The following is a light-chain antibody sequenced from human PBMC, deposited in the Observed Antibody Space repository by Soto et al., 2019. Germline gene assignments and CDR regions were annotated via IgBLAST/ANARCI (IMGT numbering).Light chain of an antibody. CDR2: GAS. Sequence: EILFIQSPATLSLSPGERATLSCRASQSVSSSYLAWYQQITGQAPRILIYGASSRDTGIPDRFSGSRSGTDFTLPVSRLEPEDFQVYYGQQYGSSPWTFGQGTKV. CDR3: QQYGSSPWT. CDR1: QSVSSSY. V-gene: IGKV3-20*01. J-gene: IGKJ1*01.